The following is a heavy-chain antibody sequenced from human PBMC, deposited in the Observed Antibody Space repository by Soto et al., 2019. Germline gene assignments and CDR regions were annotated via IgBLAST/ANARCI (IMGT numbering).Heavy chain of an antibody. CDR1: GGTFSSYA. D-gene: IGHD3-16*01. CDR3: ASVQTRSDRMGGICYYGMDV. J-gene: IGHJ6*02. CDR2: IIPIFGTA. Sequence: SSVKVSCKASGGTFSSYAISWVRQAPGQGLEWMGGIIPIFGTANYAQKFQGRVTITADESTSTAYMELSSLRSEDTAVYYCASVQTRSDRMGGICYYGMDVWGQGTTVTVSS. V-gene: IGHV1-69*13.